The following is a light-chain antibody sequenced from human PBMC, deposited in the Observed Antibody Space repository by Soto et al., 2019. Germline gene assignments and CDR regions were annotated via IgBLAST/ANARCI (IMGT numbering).Light chain of an antibody. V-gene: IGKV3-20*01. CDR2: GAS. J-gene: IGKJ4*01. CDR3: QQYNNWPPPRT. CDR1: QSVSSSY. Sequence: EIVLTQSPGTLSLSPGERATLSCRASQSVSSSYLAWYQQKPGQAPRLLIYGASSRATGIPDRFSGSGSGTDFTLTISRLEPEDFAVYYCQQYNNWPPPRTFGGGTKVEIK.